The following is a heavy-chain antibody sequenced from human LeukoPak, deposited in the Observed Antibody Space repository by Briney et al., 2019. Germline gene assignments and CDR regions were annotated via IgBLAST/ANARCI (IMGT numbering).Heavy chain of an antibody. D-gene: IGHD3-16*01. CDR1: EFTFSTYT. CDR2: IRSNSGAT. CDR3: ARARGGCPDF. J-gene: IGHJ4*02. Sequence: GGSRRLSCAASEFTFSTYTMNWVRQAPGKGLEWISYIRSNSGATGYADSVNGRFTISRDNAKNSLYLQMNSLRAEDTAVYYCARARGGCPDFWGQGTMVTVSS. V-gene: IGHV3-48*04.